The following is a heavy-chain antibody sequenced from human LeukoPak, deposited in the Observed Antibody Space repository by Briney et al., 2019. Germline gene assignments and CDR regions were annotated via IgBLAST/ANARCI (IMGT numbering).Heavy chain of an antibody. CDR3: ANHLYYYDGSGYKTPFDY. CDR1: GGSVSSSRYY. D-gene: IGHD3-22*01. Sequence: SETLSLTCTVSGGSVSSSRYYWGWIRQPPGKGLEWIGSIYYSGSTYYNPSLKSRVTISVDTSKNQFSLRLTSVTAADTAVYYCANHLYYYDGSGYKTPFDYWGQGTLVTVSS. CDR2: IYYSGST. J-gene: IGHJ4*02. V-gene: IGHV4-39*01.